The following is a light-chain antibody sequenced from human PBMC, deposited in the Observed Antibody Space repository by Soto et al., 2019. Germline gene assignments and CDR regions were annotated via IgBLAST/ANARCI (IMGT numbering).Light chain of an antibody. Sequence: DIQMTQSPSTLSASVGDRVTITCRASQSISSWLAWYQQKPGKAPKLLIYDASSLESGVPSRFSGSGSGTEFTLTISSLQPDDFATYYCQQYNRPRTFGQGTKVEIK. CDR3: QQYNRPRT. V-gene: IGKV1-5*01. J-gene: IGKJ1*01. CDR1: QSISSW. CDR2: DAS.